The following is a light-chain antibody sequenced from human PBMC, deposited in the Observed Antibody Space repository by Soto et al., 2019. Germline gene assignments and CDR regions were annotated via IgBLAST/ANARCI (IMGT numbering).Light chain of an antibody. CDR1: QSVSNNY. V-gene: IGKV3-20*01. CDR3: QQCGSSGT. CDR2: GAS. J-gene: IGKJ1*01. Sequence: EIVFTQSPGTLSLSPGEGATLSCRASQSVSNNYLAWYQQKPGQAPRLLIYGASNRATGIPDRFSGSGSGTDFTLTISRLEPEDFAVYYCQQCGSSGTFGQGTKVDIK.